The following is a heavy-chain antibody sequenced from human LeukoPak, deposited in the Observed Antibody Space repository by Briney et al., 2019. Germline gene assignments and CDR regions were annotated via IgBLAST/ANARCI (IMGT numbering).Heavy chain of an antibody. J-gene: IGHJ4*02. CDR1: GYSFTSYA. CDR2: ISAHNGNT. D-gene: IGHD3-22*01. Sequence: GASVKVPCKASGYSFTSYAITWVRQAPGQGLEWMGWISAHNGNTNYAQKLQGRVTMTTDTSTGTAYMELRSLRSDDTAIYYCARDYYDNSGGYFDYWGQGTLVTVSS. V-gene: IGHV1-18*01. CDR3: ARDYYDNSGGYFDY.